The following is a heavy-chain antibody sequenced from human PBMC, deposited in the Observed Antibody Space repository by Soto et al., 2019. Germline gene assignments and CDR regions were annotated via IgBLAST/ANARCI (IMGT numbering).Heavy chain of an antibody. CDR3: ARGPYDILTGYYYYGMDV. CDR1: GYTFTSYY. J-gene: IGHJ6*02. V-gene: IGHV1-46*03. Sequence: GASVKVSCKASGYTFTSYYMHWVRQAPGQGLEWMGIINPSGGSTSYAQKFQGRVTMTGDTSTSTVYMELSSLRSEDTAVYYCARGPYDILTGYYYYGMDVWGQGTTVTVSS. CDR2: INPSGGST. D-gene: IGHD3-9*01.